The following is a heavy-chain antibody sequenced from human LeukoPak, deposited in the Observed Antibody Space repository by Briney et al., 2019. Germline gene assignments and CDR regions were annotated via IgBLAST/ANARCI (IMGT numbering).Heavy chain of an antibody. CDR3: ARVPQRQWLPQWGSNYYMYV. D-gene: IGHD6-19*01. J-gene: IGHJ6*03. V-gene: IGHV4-34*01. CDR1: GGSFSGYY. CDR2: INHSGST. Sequence: KASETLSLTCAVYGGSFSGYYWSWLRQPPGKGLEWIGEINHSGSTNYNPSLKSRVTISVDTSKNQFSLKLSSVTAADTAVYYCARVPQRQWLPQWGSNYYMYVWGKGTTVT.